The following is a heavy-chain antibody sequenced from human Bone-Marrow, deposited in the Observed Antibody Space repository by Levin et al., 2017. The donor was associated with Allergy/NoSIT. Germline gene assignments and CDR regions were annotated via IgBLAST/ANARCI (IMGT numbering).Heavy chain of an antibody. V-gene: IGHV3-21*04. D-gene: IGHD4-17*01. CDR3: ARGDYGDYLGWFDP. CDR1: GFIFSEYS. J-gene: IGHJ5*02. CDR2: ITGTNHYK. Sequence: PGGSLRLSCAASGFIFSEYSMNWARQAPGKGLEWVSSITGTNHYKYYADSVKGRFTISRDNAKTSLYLQMDALTPEDTAVYFCARGDYGDYLGWFDPWGPGTLVTVPS.